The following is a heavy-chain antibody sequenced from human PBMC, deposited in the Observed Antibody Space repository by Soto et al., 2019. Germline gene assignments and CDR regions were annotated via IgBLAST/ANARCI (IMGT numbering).Heavy chain of an antibody. Sequence: QVQMVESGGGVVQPGTSLRLSCAASGFSFSSYAMHWVRQTPGKGLEWLGVISYDGSNKYYADFVRGRFTISRDRSKNTRYLQVNSRRAEDTAVYYCAKGILAATIGPYAMDVWGQGTTVTVSS. CDR3: AKGILAATIGPYAMDV. D-gene: IGHD6-13*01. CDR1: GFSFSSYA. V-gene: IGHV3-30*18. J-gene: IGHJ6*02. CDR2: ISYDGSNK.